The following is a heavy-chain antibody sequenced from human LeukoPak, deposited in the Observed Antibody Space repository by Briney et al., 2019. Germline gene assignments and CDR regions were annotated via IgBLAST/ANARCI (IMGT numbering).Heavy chain of an antibody. CDR1: GYTFTSYG. CDR3: ARSGQGIAAAGTDNWFDP. V-gene: IGHV1-18*01. Sequence: GASVKVSCKASGYTFTSYGISWVRQAPGQGLEWMGWISAYNGNTNYAQKLQGRVTMTTDTSTSTAYMELRSLRSDDTAVYYCARSGQGIAAAGTDNWFDPWGQGTLVTVSS. J-gene: IGHJ5*02. D-gene: IGHD6-13*01. CDR2: ISAYNGNT.